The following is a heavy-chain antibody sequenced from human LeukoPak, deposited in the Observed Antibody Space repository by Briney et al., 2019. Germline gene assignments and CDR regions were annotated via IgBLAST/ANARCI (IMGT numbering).Heavy chain of an antibody. CDR3: ARDRGGGYSYGPDY. J-gene: IGHJ4*02. CDR2: IWYDGSNK. CDR1: GFTFSSYG. D-gene: IGHD5-18*01. V-gene: IGHV3-33*01. Sequence: PGRSLRLSCAASGFTFSSYGMHWVRQAPGKGLEWVAVIWYDGSNKYYADSVKGRFTISRDNSKNTLCLQMNSLRAEDTAVYYCARDRGGGYSYGPDYWGQGTLVTVSS.